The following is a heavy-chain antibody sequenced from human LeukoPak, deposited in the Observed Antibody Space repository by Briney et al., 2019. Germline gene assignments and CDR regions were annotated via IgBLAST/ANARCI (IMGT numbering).Heavy chain of an antibody. CDR3: ATVYSSSSPYYYMDV. V-gene: IGHV3-74*01. Sequence: GSLRLSCAASGFTFSSYWMHWVRQAPGKGLVWVSRINSDGSSTSYADSVKGRFTISRDNAKNTLYLQMNSLRAEDTAVYYCATVYSSSSPYYYMDVWGKGTTVTVSS. CDR1: GFTFSSYW. D-gene: IGHD6-6*01. J-gene: IGHJ6*03. CDR2: INSDGSST.